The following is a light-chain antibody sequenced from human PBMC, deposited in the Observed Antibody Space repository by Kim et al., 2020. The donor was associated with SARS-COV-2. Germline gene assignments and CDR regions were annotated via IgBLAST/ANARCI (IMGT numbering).Light chain of an antibody. CDR3: QQYYSTPPT. CDR1: KSINSY. V-gene: IGKV1-39*01. J-gene: IGKJ1*01. Sequence: DIQMTQSPSSLSASVGDRVTITCRASKSINSYLNWYQQKPGKAPKLLIYSASSLQSGVPSRFSGSGSGTDFTLTISSLQPEDFAIYFCQQYYSTPPTFGQGTKVDIK. CDR2: SAS.